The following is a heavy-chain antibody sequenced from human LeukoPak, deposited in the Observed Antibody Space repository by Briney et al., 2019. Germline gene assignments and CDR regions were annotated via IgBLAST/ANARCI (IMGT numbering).Heavy chain of an antibody. J-gene: IGHJ5*02. CDR2: FDPEDGET. V-gene: IGHV1-24*01. CDR1: GYTLTELS. CDR3: ATVNYGDYWFDP. D-gene: IGHD4-17*01. Sequence: ASVKVSCKVSGYTLTELSMHWVRQAPGKGLEWRGGFDPEDGETIYAQKFQGRVTMTEDTSTDTAYMELSSLRSEDTAVYYCATVNYGDYWFDPWGQGTLVTVSS.